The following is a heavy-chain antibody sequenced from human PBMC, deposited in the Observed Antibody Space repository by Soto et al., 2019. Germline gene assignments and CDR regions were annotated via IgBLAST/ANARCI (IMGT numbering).Heavy chain of an antibody. CDR2: IYYSGST. V-gene: IGHV4-59*11. CDR3: ARALEIAKIFDY. J-gene: IGHJ4*02. Sequence: SETLSLTCTVSGGSISGHYWIWIRQSPGKGLEWIGYIYYSGSTNYNPSLKSRVTISVDTSKNQFSLKLSSVTAADTAVYYCARALEIAKIFDYWGQGNLVTVSS. CDR1: GGSISGHY.